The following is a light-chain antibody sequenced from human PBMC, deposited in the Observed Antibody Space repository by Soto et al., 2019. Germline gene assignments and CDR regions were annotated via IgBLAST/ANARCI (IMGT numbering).Light chain of an antibody. CDR3: SSYTSSSTPFV. V-gene: IGLV2-14*03. CDR2: DVS. Sequence: QSVLTQPASVSGSPGQSTTISCTGTSSDIGGYDYVSWYQHRPGKAPKLMIYDVSNRPSGISNRFSGSKSANTASLTISGLQAEDEADYYCSSYTSSSTPFVFGTGTKVTVL. CDR1: SSDIGGYDY. J-gene: IGLJ1*01.